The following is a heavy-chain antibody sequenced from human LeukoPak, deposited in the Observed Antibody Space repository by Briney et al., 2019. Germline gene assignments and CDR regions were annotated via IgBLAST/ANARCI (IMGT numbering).Heavy chain of an antibody. CDR1: GASVSSDF. CDR2: VYHSGSS. J-gene: IGHJ4*02. CDR3: AKLLGEEY. Sequence: PSETLSVTCTVSGASVSSDFWCWMWQSPEKGLEWIGYVYHSGSSSSNPSLQSRVTISQDTSRNQVSLKMTSATAADTAVYYCAKLLGEEYWGEGTQVVVSS. D-gene: IGHD6-6*01. V-gene: IGHV4-59*02.